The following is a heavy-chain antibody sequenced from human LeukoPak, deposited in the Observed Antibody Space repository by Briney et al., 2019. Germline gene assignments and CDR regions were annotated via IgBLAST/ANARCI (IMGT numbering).Heavy chain of an antibody. CDR2: IKYDGSEK. CDR1: GFTFSSYW. Sequence: GGSLRLSCTASGFTFSSYWMSWVRQAPGKGLEWVANIKYDGSEKYYVDSVKGRFTISRDNAENSLYLQMNSLRAEDTAVYYCARELLRKRWFDPWGQGTLVTVSS. V-gene: IGHV3-7*03. J-gene: IGHJ5*02. CDR3: ARELLRKRWFDP.